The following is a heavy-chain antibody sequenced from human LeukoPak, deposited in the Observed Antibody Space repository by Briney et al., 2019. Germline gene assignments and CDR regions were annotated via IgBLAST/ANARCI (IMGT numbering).Heavy chain of an antibody. J-gene: IGHJ4*02. CDR1: GITFGSHA. CDR2: IFGSGGST. CDR3: GRTTVGYSSGQKPAWPVDY. V-gene: IGHV3-23*01. Sequence: GGSLRLSCEASGITFGSHAMYWVRQAPGKGLEWVAGIFGSGGSTHYADPVKGRFTISRDNSRNTVYLQINSLRAEDTAVYYCGRTTVGYSSGQKPAWPVDYWGQGTLVTVSS. D-gene: IGHD5-18*01.